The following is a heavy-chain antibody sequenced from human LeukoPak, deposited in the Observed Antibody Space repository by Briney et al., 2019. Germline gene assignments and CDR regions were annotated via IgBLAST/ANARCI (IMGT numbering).Heavy chain of an antibody. D-gene: IGHD5/OR15-5a*01. CDR2: IYYSGTT. Sequence: SEALSLICCASCGSISGSLYYWGWIRQPPGTGLGWIGSIYYSGTTYYSPSLKRRVTISVDTSKNHFSLKLSSVIAADRPVYYCARQLHRTSVYDAFDIWGQGTMVTVSS. CDR1: CGSISGSLYY. CDR3: ARQLHRTSVYDAFDI. J-gene: IGHJ3*02. V-gene: IGHV4-39*01.